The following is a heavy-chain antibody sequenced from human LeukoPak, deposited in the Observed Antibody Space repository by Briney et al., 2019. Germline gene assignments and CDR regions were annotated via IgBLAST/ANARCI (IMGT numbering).Heavy chain of an antibody. CDR1: GYTFTDYL. D-gene: IGHD6-13*01. J-gene: IGHJ4*02. CDR2: INPNSGGT. Sequence: ASVKVSCKASGYTFTDYLMHWVRQAPGQGLEWMGWINPNSGGTNYAQKFQGRVTMTRDTSISTAYMELSRLRSDDTAVYYCARVMAAAGRSLDYWGQGTLVTVSS. CDR3: ARVMAAAGRSLDY. V-gene: IGHV1-2*02.